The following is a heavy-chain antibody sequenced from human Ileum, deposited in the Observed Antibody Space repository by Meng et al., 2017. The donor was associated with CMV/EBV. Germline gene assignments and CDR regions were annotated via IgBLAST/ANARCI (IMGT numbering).Heavy chain of an antibody. CDR3: ARGIAVAENWFDP. V-gene: IGHV4-59*01. D-gene: IGHD6-19*01. J-gene: IGHJ5*02. Sequence: GSLRLSCTVSGGPISTYYWSWIRQPPGKGLEWVAYIHYSGGTYYNPSLKSRVTISLDSSKNQISLKLSSVTAADTAVYYCARGIAVAENWFDPWGQGTLVTVSS. CDR2: IHYSGGT. CDR1: GGPISTYY.